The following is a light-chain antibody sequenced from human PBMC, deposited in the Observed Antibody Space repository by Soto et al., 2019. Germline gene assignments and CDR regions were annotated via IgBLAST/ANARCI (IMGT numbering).Light chain of an antibody. V-gene: IGKV3-15*01. CDR2: GAS. Sequence: EIVMTQSPATLSVSPGERATLSCRASQSVSSDLAWYQQKPGQAPRVLIYGASTRATGIPARFSGSGSGTEFTLTISSRRSEDSGIYYCQQYFEWPPMTFGQGTKVEI. CDR1: QSVSSD. CDR3: QQYFEWPPMT. J-gene: IGKJ1*01.